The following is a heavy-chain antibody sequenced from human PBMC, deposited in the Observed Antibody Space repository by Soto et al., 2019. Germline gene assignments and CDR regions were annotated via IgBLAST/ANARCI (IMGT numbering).Heavy chain of an antibody. D-gene: IGHD6-6*01. CDR1: GFTFSSYS. CDR3: ARLIGSSLKNYYYYFGLDV. CDR2: ISSSSSYI. J-gene: IGHJ6*02. V-gene: IGHV3-21*01. Sequence: SGGSLRLSCAASGFTFSSYSMNWVRQAPGKGLEWVSSISSSSSYIYYADSVKGRYTISRDNAKNSLYLQMKSLRAEDTAVYYCARLIGSSLKNYYYYFGLDVWRQGTTVTVSS.